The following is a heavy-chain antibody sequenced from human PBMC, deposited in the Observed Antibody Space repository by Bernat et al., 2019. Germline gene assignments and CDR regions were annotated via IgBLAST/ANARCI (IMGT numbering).Heavy chain of an antibody. CDR1: GFTFSSYG. D-gene: IGHD1-26*01. CDR3: ARNSGSYYGVDY. Sequence: QVQLVESGGGVVQPGRSLRLSCAASGFTFSSYGMHWVRQAPGKGLEWVAVIWYDGSNKYYADSVKRRFTISRDNSKNTLYLQMNSLRAEDTAVYYCARNSGSYYGVDYWGQGTLVTVSS. V-gene: IGHV3-33*01. CDR2: IWYDGSNK. J-gene: IGHJ4*02.